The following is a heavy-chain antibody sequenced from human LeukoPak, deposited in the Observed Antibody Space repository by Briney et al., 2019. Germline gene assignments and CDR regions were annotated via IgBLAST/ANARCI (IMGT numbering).Heavy chain of an antibody. V-gene: IGHV1-18*01. CDR2: ISAYNGNT. D-gene: IGHD3-9*01. CDR1: GYTFTSYG. J-gene: IGHJ4*02. Sequence: ASVKVSCKASGYTFTSYGISWVRQAPGQGLEWMGWISAYNGNTNYAQKLQGRVTMTTDTSTSTAYMELRSLRSDDTAVYYCAREWGYDILTGYSKGSSAAFDYSGQGTLVTVSS. CDR3: AREWGYDILTGYSKGSSAAFDY.